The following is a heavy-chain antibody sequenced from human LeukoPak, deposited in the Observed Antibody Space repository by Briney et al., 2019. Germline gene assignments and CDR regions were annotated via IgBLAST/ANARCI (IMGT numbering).Heavy chain of an antibody. Sequence: SETLSLTCAVSGYSISRGYHWGWIRLPPGKGLEWIGSIYHSGSIYYNPSIKSRVTISVDTSQNQFSLKLSSVTVADTAVYYCARIGRDSSGYYPPKLDDFVVWGQGTMVTVSS. V-gene: IGHV4-38-2*01. D-gene: IGHD3-22*01. CDR2: IYHSGSI. CDR3: ARIGRDSSGYYPPKLDDFVV. J-gene: IGHJ3*01. CDR1: GYSISRGYH.